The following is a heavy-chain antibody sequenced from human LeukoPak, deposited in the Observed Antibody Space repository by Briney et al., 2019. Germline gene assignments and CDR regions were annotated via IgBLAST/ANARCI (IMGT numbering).Heavy chain of an antibody. J-gene: IGHJ6*02. V-gene: IGHV3-7*01. CDR3: ARDLGPSSGSIWDYYYYGMDV. D-gene: IGHD3-22*01. CDR2: IKQDGSEK. CDR1: GFTFSSYW. Sequence: GGSLRLSCAASGFTFSSYWMSWVRQAPGKGLEWVANIKQDGSEKYYVDSVKGRFTISRDNAKNSLYLQMNSLRAEDTAVYYCARDLGPSSGSIWDYYYYGMDVWGQGTTVTVSS.